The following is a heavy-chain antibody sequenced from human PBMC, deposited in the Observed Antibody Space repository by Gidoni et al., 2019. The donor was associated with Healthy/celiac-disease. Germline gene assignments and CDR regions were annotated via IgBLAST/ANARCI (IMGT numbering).Heavy chain of an antibody. CDR1: GFTFSSYA. V-gene: IGHV3-23*01. Sequence: EVQLLESGGGLVQPGGSLRLSCAASGFTFSSYAMSWVRQAPGKGLEWVSAISGSGGSTYYADSVKGRFTISRDNSKNTLYLQMNSLRAEDTAVYYCAKDKRGLSTVTNYFDYWGQGTLVTVSS. CDR2: ISGSGGST. CDR3: AKDKRGLSTVTNYFDY. J-gene: IGHJ4*02. D-gene: IGHD4-17*01.